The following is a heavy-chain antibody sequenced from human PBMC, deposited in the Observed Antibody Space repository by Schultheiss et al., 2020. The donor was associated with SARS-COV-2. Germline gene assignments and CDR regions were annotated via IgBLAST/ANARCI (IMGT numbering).Heavy chain of an antibody. J-gene: IGHJ4*02. Sequence: GESLKISCAASGFTFSSYSMNWVRQAPGKGLEWVSSISSSSSYIYYADSVKGRFTISRDNSKNTLYLQMNSLRAEDTAVYYCAKGQGVFDYWGQGTLVTVSS. V-gene: IGHV3-21*04. CDR1: GFTFSSYS. CDR3: AKGQGVFDY. D-gene: IGHD3-16*01. CDR2: ISSSSSYI.